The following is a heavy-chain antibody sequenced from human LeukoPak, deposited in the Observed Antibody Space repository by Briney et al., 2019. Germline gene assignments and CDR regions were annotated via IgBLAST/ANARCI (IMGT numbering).Heavy chain of an antibody. CDR3: ARFATIRRDDWGDAFDI. V-gene: IGHV4-34*01. CDR2: INDGGST. Sequence: SETLSLTCSVDGGSFSGYFWAWIRQPSGKGLEWIGEINDGGSTNYNPSLISRVTVSMDRSKSQFSLILRSVTAADTAIYYCARFATIRRDDWGDAFDIWGQGTTVIVSS. D-gene: IGHD7-27*01. J-gene: IGHJ3*02. CDR1: GGSFSGYF.